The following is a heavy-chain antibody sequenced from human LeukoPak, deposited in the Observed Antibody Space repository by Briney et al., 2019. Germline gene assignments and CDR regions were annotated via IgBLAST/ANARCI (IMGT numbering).Heavy chain of an antibody. CDR3: ARETSTGFDY. CDR1: GFTFTNYA. J-gene: IGHJ4*02. V-gene: IGHV3-23*01. CDR2: INEGGGRT. Sequence: GGSLRLSCAASGFTFTNYAMSWVRQAPGTGLEWVSSINEGGGRTYYADSVKGRVTISRDNSRDTLYLQMNSLRAEDTAVYYCARETSTGFDYWGQGTLVTVSS. D-gene: IGHD4-11*01.